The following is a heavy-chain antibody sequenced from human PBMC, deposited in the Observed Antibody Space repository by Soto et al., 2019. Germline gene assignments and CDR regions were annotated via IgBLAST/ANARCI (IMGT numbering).Heavy chain of an antibody. D-gene: IGHD6-19*01. V-gene: IGHV1-46*03. CDR2: INANSGTT. Sequence: QVQLVQSGAEVKKPGAAVEVSCKASGYTFTSHYVHWVRQAPGQGLEWMGLINANSGTTSYAQKFQGRVTMTRDTPTSTVYMELSSLRFEDTAVYYCARDRNLETSAWARDYWGQGTLVTVSS. CDR1: GYTFTSHY. CDR3: ARDRNLETSAWARDY. J-gene: IGHJ4*02.